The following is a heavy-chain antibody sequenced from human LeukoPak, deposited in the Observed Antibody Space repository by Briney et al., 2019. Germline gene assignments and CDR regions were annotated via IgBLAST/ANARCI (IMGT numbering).Heavy chain of an antibody. V-gene: IGHV1-18*01. CDR3: ARARVVVVAATDFDY. D-gene: IGHD2-15*01. CDR1: GYTFTSYG. Sequence: ASVKVSCKASGYTFTSYGISWVRQAPGQGLEWMGWISAYNGNTNCAQKLQGRVTMTTDTSTSTAYMELRSLRSDDTAVYYCARARVVVVAATDFDYWGQGTLVTVSS. J-gene: IGHJ4*02. CDR2: ISAYNGNT.